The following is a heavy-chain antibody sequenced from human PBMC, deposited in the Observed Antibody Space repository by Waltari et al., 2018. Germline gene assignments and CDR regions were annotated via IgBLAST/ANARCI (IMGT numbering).Heavy chain of an antibody. CDR3: AKDPGSSTSYGIDY. V-gene: IGHV3-30*02. D-gene: IGHD2-2*01. CDR1: GFLFTNYD. CDR2: IRYEGSDR. Sequence: QVQLVESGGGVVQPGGSLRRSCAASGFLFTNYDMHLDRQAPGEGLEWVAFIRYEGSDRKYAESVKGRFTTSRDNSNNMLFLEMNSLRPEDTAVYYCAKDPGSSTSYGIDYWGQGTLVTVSS. J-gene: IGHJ4*02.